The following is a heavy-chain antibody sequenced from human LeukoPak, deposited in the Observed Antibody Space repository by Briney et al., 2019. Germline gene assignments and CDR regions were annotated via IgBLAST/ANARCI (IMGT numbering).Heavy chain of an antibody. J-gene: IGHJ5*02. CDR2: ISTYIGVT. CDR3: ARDSDYSGNGNGDWFDP. CDR1: GFRFTSFG. D-gene: IGHD4-11*01. V-gene: IGHV1-18*04. Sequence: ASVKVSCKASGFRFTSFGVSWGRQAPGQGLEWMGWISTYIGVTHYAEKFEDRVTMTIDTSTTTAYMELRSLRYDDTAVYYCARDSDYSGNGNGDWFDPWGQGTVVTVSS.